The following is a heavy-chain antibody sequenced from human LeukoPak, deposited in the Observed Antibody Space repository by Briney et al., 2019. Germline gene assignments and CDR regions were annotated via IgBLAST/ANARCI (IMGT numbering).Heavy chain of an antibody. CDR2: ITTTSSYT. Sequence: GVLRLSCEASGFSFSSYNMDWVRQTPGKGLEWISSITTTSSYTFYADSVKGRFTISRDNARNSLYLQMNSLTAEDTAVYYCARDPYSGSYGDTYYYFMDVWGKGTTVTISS. CDR3: ARDPYSGSYGDTYYYFMDV. D-gene: IGHD1-26*01. CDR1: GFSFSSYN. J-gene: IGHJ6*03. V-gene: IGHV3-21*01.